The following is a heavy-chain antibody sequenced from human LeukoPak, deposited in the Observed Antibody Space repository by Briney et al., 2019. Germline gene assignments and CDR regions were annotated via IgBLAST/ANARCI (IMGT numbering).Heavy chain of an antibody. D-gene: IGHD6-13*01. J-gene: IGHJ4*02. Sequence: GGSLRLSCAASGFTFDDYGMSWVRQAPGKGLEWVSGINWNGGSTGYADSVKGRFTISRDNAKNSLYLQMNSLRAEDTALYHCARSARSSWYGGEYYFDYWGQGTLVTVSS. CDR2: INWNGGST. CDR1: GFTFDDYG. V-gene: IGHV3-20*01. CDR3: ARSARSSWYGGEYYFDY.